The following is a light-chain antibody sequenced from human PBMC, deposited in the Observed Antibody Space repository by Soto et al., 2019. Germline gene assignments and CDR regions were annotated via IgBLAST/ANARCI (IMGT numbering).Light chain of an antibody. CDR3: QQYKTYWT. CDR1: QSISNY. V-gene: IGKV1-5*01. CDR2: DAS. Sequence: DIQMTQSPSTLSASVGDRVTITCRASQSISNYLAWYQQKPGKAPKLLIYDASTLESGVPSRFSGSGSGTDFTLTISRLQPDDFATYCCQQYKTYWTFGQGTKVEIK. J-gene: IGKJ1*01.